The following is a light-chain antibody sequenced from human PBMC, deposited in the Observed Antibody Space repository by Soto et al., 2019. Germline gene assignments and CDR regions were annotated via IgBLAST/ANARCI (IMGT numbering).Light chain of an antibody. CDR3: QQYNEWPQIT. J-gene: IGKJ5*01. CDR2: DAS. Sequence: EIVLTQSPATLSFSPGERATLSCRASQSVSSYLAWYQQKPGQAPRLLIYDASNRATGIPARFSGSGSGTDFTLTISSLQSEDFAVYYCQQYNEWPQITFGQGTRLEIK. V-gene: IGKV3-11*01. CDR1: QSVSSY.